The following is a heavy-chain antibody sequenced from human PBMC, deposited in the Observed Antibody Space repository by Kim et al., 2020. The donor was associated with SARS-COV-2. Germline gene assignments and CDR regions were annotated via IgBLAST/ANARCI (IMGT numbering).Heavy chain of an antibody. D-gene: IGHD3-22*01. Sequence: GGSLRLSCAASGFTFDDYAIHWVRQAPGKGLEWVSLISGDGGSTYYAGSVKGRFSISRDNRKNSLYLQMNSLRDEDTALYFCARSGDDGSDYYHPDWYL. CDR1: GFTFDDYA. J-gene: IGHJ2*01. CDR3: ARSGDDGSDYYHPDWYL. V-gene: IGHV3-43*02. CDR2: ISGDGGST.